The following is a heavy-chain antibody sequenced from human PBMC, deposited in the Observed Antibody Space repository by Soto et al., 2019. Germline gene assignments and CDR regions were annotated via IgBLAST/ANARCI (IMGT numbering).Heavy chain of an antibody. Sequence: QVYLVQSGAEVKKPGSSVKISCKASGGIFSSNTINWVRQAAGQGLEWMGGIIPLFGTANYAEKFQGRVTITADKSTKTEYMELTSLRSEDTAVYYCARKAACGGDCYAFDSWGQGPLVNVSS. V-gene: IGHV1-69*06. D-gene: IGHD2-21*02. CDR3: ARKAACGGDCYAFDS. J-gene: IGHJ4*02. CDR1: GGIFSSNT. CDR2: IIPLFGTA.